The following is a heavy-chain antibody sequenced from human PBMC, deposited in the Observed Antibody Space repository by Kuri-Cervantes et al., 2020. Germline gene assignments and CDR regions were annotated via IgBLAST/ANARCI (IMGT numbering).Heavy chain of an antibody. D-gene: IGHD5-12*01. Sequence: GGSLRLSCAASGFTFSSYDMHWVRQATGKGLEWVSAIGTAGDTYYPGSVKGRFTISRDNSKNTLYLQMNSLRAEDTAVYYCAKDAGELGQSGYVGYYYYYGMDVWGQGTTVTVSS. CDR3: AKDAGELGQSGYVGYYYYYGMDV. J-gene: IGHJ6*02. CDR1: GFTFSSYD. V-gene: IGHV3-13*01. CDR2: IGTAGDT.